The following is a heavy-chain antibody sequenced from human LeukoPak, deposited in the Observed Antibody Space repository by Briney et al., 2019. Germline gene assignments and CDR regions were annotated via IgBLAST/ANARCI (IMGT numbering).Heavy chain of an antibody. V-gene: IGHV1-18*01. CDR2: ISAYNGNT. Sequence: ASVEVSCKASGYTFTSYGISWVRQAPGQGLEWMGWISAYNGNTNYAQKLQGRVTMTTDTSTSTAHMELRSLRSDDTAVYYCERAAYYYDSSGYYRWDQGTLVTVSS. D-gene: IGHD3-22*01. CDR1: GYTFTSYG. J-gene: IGHJ4*02. CDR3: ERAAYYYDSSGYYR.